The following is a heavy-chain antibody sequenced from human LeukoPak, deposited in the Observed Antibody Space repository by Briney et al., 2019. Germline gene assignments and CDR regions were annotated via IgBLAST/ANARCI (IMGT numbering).Heavy chain of an antibody. Sequence: SETLSLTCTVSGGSISGYYWTWIRQPPGKGLGGIGYIYYSGTTYYNPSLKSRVTISVDASKNQFSLNLSSVGAADTAVYYCARAGGYSGYASNWGQGTLVTVSS. CDR1: GGSISGYY. CDR3: ARAGGYSGYASN. V-gene: IGHV4-59*01. D-gene: IGHD5-12*01. CDR2: IYYSGTT. J-gene: IGHJ4*02.